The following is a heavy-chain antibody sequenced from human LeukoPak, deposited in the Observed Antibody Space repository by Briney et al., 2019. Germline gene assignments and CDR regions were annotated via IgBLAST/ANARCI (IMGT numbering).Heavy chain of an antibody. CDR3: ARAPLYCSSTSCYQGSNWFDP. D-gene: IGHD2-2*01. CDR2: IIPILGIA. CDR1: GGTFSSYT. Sequence: GASVKVSCKASGGTFSSYTISWVRQAPGQGLEWMGRIIPILGIANYAQKFQGRVTITADKSTSTAYMELSSLRSEDTAVYYCARAPLYCSSTSCYQGSNWFDPWGQGTLVTVSS. J-gene: IGHJ5*02. V-gene: IGHV1-69*02.